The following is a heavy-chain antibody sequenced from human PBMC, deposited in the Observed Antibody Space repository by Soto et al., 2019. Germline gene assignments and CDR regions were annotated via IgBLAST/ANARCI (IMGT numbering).Heavy chain of an antibody. D-gene: IGHD5-18*01. CDR3: AATGYTYGYHFDH. J-gene: IGHJ4*02. CDR2: IDPSDSST. V-gene: IGHV5-10-1*01. CDR1: GYTFTSYW. Sequence: PGESLKISCNASGYTFTSYWITWVRQMPGKGLEWMGRIDPSDSSTKYSPSFQGHVTISTDKSITTAHLQWTSLKVSDTAIYYCAATGYTYGYHFDHWGQGTQVTV.